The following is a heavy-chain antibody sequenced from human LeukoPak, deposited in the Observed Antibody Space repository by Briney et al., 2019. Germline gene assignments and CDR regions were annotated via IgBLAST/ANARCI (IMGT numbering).Heavy chain of an antibody. D-gene: IGHD3-10*01. CDR2: ISAYNGNT. CDR3: ARSHYYGSGSYSPIDY. J-gene: IGHJ4*02. CDR1: GYTFTTCA. V-gene: IGHV1-18*01. Sequence: ASVKVSCKASGYTFTTCAIHWVRQAPGQGLEWMGWISAYNGNTNYAQKLQGRVTMTTDTSTSTAYMELSSLRSEDTAVYYCARSHYYGSGSYSPIDYWGQGTLVTVSS.